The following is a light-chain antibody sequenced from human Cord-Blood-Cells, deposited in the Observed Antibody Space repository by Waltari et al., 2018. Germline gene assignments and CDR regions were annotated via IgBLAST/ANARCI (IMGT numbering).Light chain of an antibody. V-gene: IGLV2-14*01. Sequence: QSALTQPASVSGSPGQSITISCTGTSSDVGGYNYVSWYQQHPGKAPKLMIYDVSNRPSGVSTRFAGSKSGNTASLAISGVQAEDEADYYCSSYTSSSTYVFGTGTKVTIL. CDR3: SSYTSSSTYV. CDR1: SSDVGGYNY. CDR2: DVS. J-gene: IGLJ1*01.